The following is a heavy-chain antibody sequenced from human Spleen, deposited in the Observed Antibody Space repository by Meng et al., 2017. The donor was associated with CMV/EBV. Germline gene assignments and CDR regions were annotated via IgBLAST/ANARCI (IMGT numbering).Heavy chain of an antibody. CDR2: IYSGGST. CDR3: ARMTTVTRDAFDI. J-gene: IGHJ3*02. V-gene: IGHV3-53*01. CDR1: GFTVSSNY. D-gene: IGHD4-11*01. Sequence: GGSLRLSCAASGFTVSSNYMSWVRQAPGKGLEWVSVIYSGGSTYYADSVKGRFTISRDNSKNTLYLQMNSLRAEDTVVYYCARMTTVTRDAFDIWGQGTMVTVSS.